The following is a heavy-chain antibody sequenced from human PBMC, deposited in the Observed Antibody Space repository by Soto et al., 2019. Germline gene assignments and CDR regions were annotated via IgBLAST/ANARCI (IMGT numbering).Heavy chain of an antibody. CDR2: ISGSGGST. CDR1: GFTFSNYA. Sequence: EVQLLESGGGLVQPGGSLRLSCAASGFTFSNYAVTWVRQAPGKGLEWVSTISGSGGSTYYAASVKGRFTISRDNTKNTLYMQMYSLRAEDTAVYYCAKDQGSSWYEIDYWGQGTLVTVSS. CDR3: AKDQGSSWYEIDY. V-gene: IGHV3-23*01. D-gene: IGHD6-13*01. J-gene: IGHJ4*02.